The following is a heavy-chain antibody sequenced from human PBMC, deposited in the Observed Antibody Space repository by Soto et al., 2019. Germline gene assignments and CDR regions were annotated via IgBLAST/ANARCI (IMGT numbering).Heavy chain of an antibody. CDR1: GGSFSGYY. V-gene: IGHV4-34*01. Sequence: SETLSLTSAVYGGSFSGYYWSWIRQPPGKGLEWIGEINHSGSTNYNPSLKSRVTISVDTSKNQFSLKLSSVTAADTAVYYCARGLRGSYPFYYYYGMDVWGQGTTVTVSS. CDR3: ARGLRGSYPFYYYYGMDV. J-gene: IGHJ6*02. D-gene: IGHD1-26*01. CDR2: INHSGST.